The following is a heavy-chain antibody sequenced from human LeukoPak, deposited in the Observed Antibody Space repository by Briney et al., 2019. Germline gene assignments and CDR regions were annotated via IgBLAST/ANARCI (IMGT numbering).Heavy chain of an antibody. D-gene: IGHD5-18*01. CDR2: MNPNSGNT. V-gene: IGHV1-8*01. CDR3: ARYSYGHHNWFDP. Sequence: ASVKVSCKASGYTFTSYDINWVRQATGQGLEWMGWMNPNSGNTGYAQKLQGRVTMTTDTSTSTAYMELRSLRSDDTAVYYCARYSYGHHNWFDPWGQGTLVTVSS. J-gene: IGHJ5*02. CDR1: GYTFTSYD.